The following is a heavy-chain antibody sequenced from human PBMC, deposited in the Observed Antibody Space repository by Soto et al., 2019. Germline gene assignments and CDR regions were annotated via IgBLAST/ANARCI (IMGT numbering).Heavy chain of an antibody. CDR3: AKLLYSSSPDFDY. D-gene: IGHD6-6*01. Sequence: PGGSLRLSCAASGFTFSSYGMHWVRQAPGKGLEWVAVISYDGSNKYYADSVKGRFTISRDNSKNTLYLQMNSLRAEDTAVYYCAKLLYSSSPDFDYWGQGTLVTVSS. V-gene: IGHV3-30*18. CDR2: ISYDGSNK. CDR1: GFTFSSYG. J-gene: IGHJ4*02.